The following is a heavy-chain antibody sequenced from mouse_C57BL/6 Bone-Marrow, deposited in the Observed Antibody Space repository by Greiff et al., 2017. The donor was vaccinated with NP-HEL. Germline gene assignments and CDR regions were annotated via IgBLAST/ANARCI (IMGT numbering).Heavy chain of an antibody. CDR2: IRSKSNNYAT. CDR3: VRHGYSSFAY. CDR1: GFSFNTYA. D-gene: IGHD2-12*01. V-gene: IGHV10-1*01. Sequence: VQLKESGGGLVQPKGSLKLSCAASGFSFNTYAMNWVRQAPGKGLEWVARIRSKSNNYATYYADSVKDRFTISRDDSESMLYLQMNNLKTEDTAMYYCVRHGYSSFAYWGQGTLVTVSA. J-gene: IGHJ3*01.